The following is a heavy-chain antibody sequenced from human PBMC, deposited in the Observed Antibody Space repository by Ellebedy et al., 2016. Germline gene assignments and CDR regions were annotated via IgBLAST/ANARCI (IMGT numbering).Heavy chain of an antibody. CDR3: ATFFYYSSGSHDY. V-gene: IGHV1-8*01. J-gene: IGHJ4*02. D-gene: IGHD3-10*01. CDR2: VNPYSGKA. CDR1: GYTFTSYD. Sequence: ASVKVSCXASGYTFTSYDINWVRQAPGHGLEWMGRVNPYSGKADYAQKFQGRVTMTRDTSISTAYMELSTVTSDDTALYYCATFFYYSSGSHDYWGQGTLVTVSS.